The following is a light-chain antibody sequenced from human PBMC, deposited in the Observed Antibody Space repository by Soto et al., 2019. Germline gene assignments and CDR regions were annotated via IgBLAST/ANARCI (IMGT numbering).Light chain of an antibody. Sequence: EIVMTQSPVTLSVSPGERATLSCRASQSVRSNLAWYQQKPGQAPRLLMYDASTRATGIPARFSGSGSGTEFTLTISSLQSEDFAVYYCHQYNYWPTFGQGTKVDI. J-gene: IGKJ1*01. CDR1: QSVRSN. CDR3: HQYNYWPT. CDR2: DAS. V-gene: IGKV3-15*01.